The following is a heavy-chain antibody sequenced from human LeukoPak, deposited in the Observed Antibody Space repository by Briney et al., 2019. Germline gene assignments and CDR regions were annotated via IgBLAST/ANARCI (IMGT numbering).Heavy chain of an antibody. J-gene: IGHJ4*02. CDR2: ISSSSSTI. Sequence: GGSLRLSCAASGVTFSSYSMNWVRQAPGKGLEWVSYISSSSSTIYYADSVKGRFTISRDNAKNSLYLQMNSLRAEDTAVYYCAGELLGLSFDYWGQGTLVTVSS. V-gene: IGHV3-48*01. CDR1: GVTFSSYS. CDR3: AGELLGLSFDY. D-gene: IGHD3-10*01.